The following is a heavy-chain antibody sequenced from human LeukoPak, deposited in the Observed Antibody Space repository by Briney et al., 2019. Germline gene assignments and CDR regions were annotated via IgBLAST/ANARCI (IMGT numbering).Heavy chain of an antibody. V-gene: IGHV3-23*01. Sequence: GGSLRLSCAASGFTFTSYAMSWVRQVSGKGLEWVSVISGSGGSTYYADSVKGRFTISRDNSKNTLYLQMKSLRAEDTAVYFCARIRPGLVEPYYFDYWGQGTLLTVSS. CDR3: ARIRPGLVEPYYFDY. CDR1: GFTFTSYA. J-gene: IGHJ4*02. CDR2: ISGSGGST. D-gene: IGHD2-8*02.